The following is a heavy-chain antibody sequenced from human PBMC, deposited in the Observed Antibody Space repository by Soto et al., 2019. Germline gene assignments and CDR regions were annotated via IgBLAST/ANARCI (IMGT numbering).Heavy chain of an antibody. CDR2: IYYSGST. CDR1: GGSISSYY. D-gene: IGHD3-22*01. CDR3: ARQPFTMIAPDY. V-gene: IGHV4-59*08. Sequence: QVQLQESGPGLVKPSETLSLTCTVSGGSISSYYWSWIRQPPGKGLEWIGYIYYSGSTNYNPSLKSRVTISVDTSKNQFSLKLSSVTAADTAVYYCARQPFTMIAPDYWGQGTLVTVSS. J-gene: IGHJ4*02.